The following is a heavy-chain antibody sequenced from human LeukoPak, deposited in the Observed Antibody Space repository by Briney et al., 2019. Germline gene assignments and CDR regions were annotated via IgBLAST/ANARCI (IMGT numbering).Heavy chain of an antibody. J-gene: IGHJ4*02. CDR2: IDPSDSYT. CDR3: TESPIDYSSSGDY. D-gene: IGHD6-6*01. CDR1: EYSFTSYW. V-gene: IGHV5-10-1*01. Sequence: GESLKISGKCSEYSFTSYWISWVRQMPGKGLEWMDRIDPSDSYTNYNASFQGHVTTSDDKSINTAYLQWSSLKGSDTAMYYCTESPIDYSSSGDYWGQGTLVTVSS.